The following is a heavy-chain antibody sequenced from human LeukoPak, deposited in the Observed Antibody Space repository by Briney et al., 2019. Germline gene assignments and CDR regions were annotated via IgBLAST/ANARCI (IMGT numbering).Heavy chain of an antibody. J-gene: IGHJ4*02. CDR1: GFTFSSYA. CDR3: AKLNLVVVTEIDY. CDR2: ISGSGGST. Sequence: GGSLRLSCAASGFTFSSYAMSWVRQAPGKGLEWVSAISGSGGSTYYADSVKGRFTISRDDSKNTLYLQMNSLRAEDTAVYYCAKLNLVVVTEIDYWGQGTLVTVSS. V-gene: IGHV3-23*01. D-gene: IGHD2-21*02.